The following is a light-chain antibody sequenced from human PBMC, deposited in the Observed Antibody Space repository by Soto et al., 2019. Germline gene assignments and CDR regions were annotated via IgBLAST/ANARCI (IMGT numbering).Light chain of an antibody. CDR2: AAS. J-gene: IGKJ3*01. CDR3: QQSYSSQFT. Sequence: DIQMTQSPSSLSASVGDRVTITCRASQTISSYLNWYQQKPGKAPNLLIYAASSLQSGVPSRFSGSGSGTDFTLTISSLQPEDFATYYCQQSYSSQFTFGPGPKVDIK. V-gene: IGKV1-39*01. CDR1: QTISSY.